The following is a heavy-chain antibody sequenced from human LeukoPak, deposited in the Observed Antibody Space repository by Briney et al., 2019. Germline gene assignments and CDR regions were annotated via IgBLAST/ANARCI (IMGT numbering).Heavy chain of an antibody. CDR2: IIPIFGTA. Sequence: ASVKVSCKASGYTFTSYGISWVRQAPGQGLEWMGGIIPIFGTANYAQKFQGRVTITADESTSTAYMELSSLRSEDTAVYYCARGLGYCSSTSCYTPFDYWGQGTLVTVSS. D-gene: IGHD2-2*01. J-gene: IGHJ4*02. CDR3: ARGLGYCSSTSCYTPFDY. CDR1: GYTFTSYG. V-gene: IGHV1-69*13.